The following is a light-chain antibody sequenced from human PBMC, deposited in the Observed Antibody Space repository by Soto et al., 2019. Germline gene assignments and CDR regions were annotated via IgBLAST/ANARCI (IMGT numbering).Light chain of an antibody. V-gene: IGKV1-5*01. CDR1: EGISGT. CDR3: QQYNSYWT. CDR2: DAS. Sequence: DIQMTQSPSTLSASVGGRVTITCRASEGISGTLAWYQQKPGKAPKLLIYDASSLESGVPSRFGGSGSGTEFTLTISSLRPDDFATYYCQQYNSYWTVGQGTKGDIK. J-gene: IGKJ1*01.